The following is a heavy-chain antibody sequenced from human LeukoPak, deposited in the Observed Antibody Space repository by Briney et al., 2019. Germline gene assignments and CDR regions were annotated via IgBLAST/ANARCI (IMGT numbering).Heavy chain of an antibody. J-gene: IGHJ4*02. Sequence: GGSLSLSCVASGFRFDDYGMSWVRQAPGKGLEWVSGINWNGGSTGYADSVKGRFTISRDNAKNSLYLRMNSLRAEDTALYYCARGGSTGWYSFDYWGQGTLVTVSS. CDR1: GFRFDDYG. V-gene: IGHV3-20*04. D-gene: IGHD6-19*01. CDR2: INWNGGST. CDR3: ARGGSTGWYSFDY.